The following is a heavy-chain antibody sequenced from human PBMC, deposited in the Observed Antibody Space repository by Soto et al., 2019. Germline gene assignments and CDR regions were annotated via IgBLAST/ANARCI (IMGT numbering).Heavy chain of an antibody. Sequence: SETLSLTYTVSGGSISSYYWSWIRQPPGKGLEWIGYIYYSGSTNYNPSLKGRVTISVDTSKNQFSLKLSSVTAADTAVYYCARVGGAFDGSSWYRTNYYYMDVWGKGTTVTVSS. CDR3: ARVGGAFDGSSWYRTNYYYMDV. V-gene: IGHV4-59*01. CDR1: GGSISSYY. D-gene: IGHD6-13*01. CDR2: IYYSGST. J-gene: IGHJ6*03.